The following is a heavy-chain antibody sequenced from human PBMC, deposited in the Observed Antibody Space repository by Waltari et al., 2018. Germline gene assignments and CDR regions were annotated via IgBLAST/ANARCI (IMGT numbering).Heavy chain of an antibody. CDR3: ARSRDGYNFVGSYFDY. CDR1: GGSISSRSYY. CDR2: IYYSGST. V-gene: IGHV4-39*01. J-gene: IGHJ4*02. Sequence: QLQLQESGPGLVKPSETLSLTCTVSGGSISSRSYYWGWIRQPPGKGLEWIGSIYYSGSTYYNPSLKSRVTISVDTSKNQFSLKLSSVTATDTAVYYCARSRDGYNFVGSYFDYWGQGTLVTVSS. D-gene: IGHD5-12*01.